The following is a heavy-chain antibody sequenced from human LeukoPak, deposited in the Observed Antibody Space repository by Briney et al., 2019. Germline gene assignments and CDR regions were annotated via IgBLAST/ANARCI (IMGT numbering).Heavy chain of an antibody. CDR1: GGSFSGYY. J-gene: IGHJ4*02. Sequence: PSETLSLTCAVYGGSFSGYYWSWIRQPPGKGLEWIGEINHSGSTNYNPSLESRVTISLDRSKNQFSLKLSSVTAADTAVYYCARNTYYFDRSGYPLSSGFDYWGQGTLVTVSS. D-gene: IGHD3-22*01. CDR2: INHSGST. V-gene: IGHV4-34*01. CDR3: ARNTYYFDRSGYPLSSGFDY.